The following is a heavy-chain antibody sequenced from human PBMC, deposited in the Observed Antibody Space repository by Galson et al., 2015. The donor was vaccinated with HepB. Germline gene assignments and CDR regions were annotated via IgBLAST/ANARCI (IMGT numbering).Heavy chain of an antibody. V-gene: IGHV1-69*13. CDR1: GGTFSSYA. J-gene: IGHJ3*02. CDR3: ARDPPRYCSSTSCYDAFDI. D-gene: IGHD2-2*01. Sequence: SVKVSCKASGGTFSSYAISWVRQAPGQGLEWMGGIIPIFGTANYAQKFQGRVTITADESTSTAYMELSSLRSEDTAVYYCARDPPRYCSSTSCYDAFDIWGQGTMVTVSS. CDR2: IIPIFGTA.